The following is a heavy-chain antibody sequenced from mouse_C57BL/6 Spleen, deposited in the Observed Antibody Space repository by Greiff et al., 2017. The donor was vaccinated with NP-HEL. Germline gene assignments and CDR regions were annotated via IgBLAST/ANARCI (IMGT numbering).Heavy chain of an antibody. CDR1: GYTFTSYW. V-gene: IGHV1-69*01. D-gene: IGHD2-5*01. CDR3: ARSGDYSNYSWFAY. J-gene: IGHJ3*01. CDR2: IDPSDSYT. Sequence: VQLQQPGAELVMPGASVKLSCKASGYTFTSYWMHWVKQRPGQGLEWIGEIDPSDSYTNYNQKFKGKSTLTVDKSSSTAYMQLSSLTSEDSAVYYCARSGDYSNYSWFAYWGQGTLVTVSA.